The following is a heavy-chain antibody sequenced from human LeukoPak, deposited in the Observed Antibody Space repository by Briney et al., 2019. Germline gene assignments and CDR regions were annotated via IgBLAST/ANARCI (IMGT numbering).Heavy chain of an antibody. J-gene: IGHJ4*02. CDR1: GFTFDDYA. D-gene: IGHD3-10*01. CDR3: AKDLLYYYGSGSHIDY. Sequence: PGGSLRLSCAASGFTFDDYAMHWVRQAPGKGLEWVSGISWNSGSIGYADSVKGRFTISRDNAKNSLYLQMNSLRAEDTAVYYCAKDLLYYYGSGSHIDYWGQGTLVTVSS. CDR2: ISWNSGSI. V-gene: IGHV3-9*01.